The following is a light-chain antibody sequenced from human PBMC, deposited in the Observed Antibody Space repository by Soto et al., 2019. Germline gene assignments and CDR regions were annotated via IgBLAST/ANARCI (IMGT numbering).Light chain of an antibody. J-gene: IGKJ2*01. V-gene: IGKV1-5*01. Sequence: DIQMTQSPSTLSASVGDRVTITCRASQSISSWLAWYQQKPGKAPKLLIYDASSLESGVPSRFSGSGSGTEFTLTISSLQPDDFATYYCQQYKSYPRTFGQGTKLEIK. CDR3: QQYKSYPRT. CDR1: QSISSW. CDR2: DAS.